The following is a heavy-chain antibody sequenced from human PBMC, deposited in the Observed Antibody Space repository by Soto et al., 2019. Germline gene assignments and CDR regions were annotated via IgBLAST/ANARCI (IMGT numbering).Heavy chain of an antibody. V-gene: IGHV5-51*01. CDR3: ARRRIAGNQGLLNAFNI. Sequence: GESLKISCEGSGYSFSNYWIGWVRQMPGKGLEWMGIIYPGDSDATYSPSFQGQVTISVDKSISAAYLQWSSLKASDTAMYFCARRRIAGNQGLLNAFNIWGKGTLVTVSS. CDR2: IYPGDSDA. D-gene: IGHD1-20*01. J-gene: IGHJ3*02. CDR1: GYSFSNYW.